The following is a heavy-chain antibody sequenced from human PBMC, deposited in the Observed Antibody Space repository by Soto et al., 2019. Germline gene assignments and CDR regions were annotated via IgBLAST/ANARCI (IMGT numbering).Heavy chain of an antibody. Sequence: ASVKVSCKASGYTFTSYAMHWVRQAPGQRLEWMGWINANNGNTGYAQKFQGRVTMTRNTSISTAYMELSSLRSEDTAVYYCARNYYGSGSYYPIDAFDIWGQGTMVTVSS. D-gene: IGHD3-10*01. J-gene: IGHJ3*02. CDR2: INANNGNT. CDR3: ARNYYGSGSYYPIDAFDI. V-gene: IGHV1-8*02. CDR1: GYTFTSYA.